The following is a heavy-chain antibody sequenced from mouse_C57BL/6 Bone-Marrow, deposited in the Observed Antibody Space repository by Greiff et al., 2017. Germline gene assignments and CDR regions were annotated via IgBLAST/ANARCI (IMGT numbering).Heavy chain of an antibody. CDR2: ISDGGSYT. Sequence: EVQLQESGGGLVKPGGSLKLSCAASGFTFSSYAMSWVRQTPEKRLEWVATISDGGSYTYYPDNVKGRFTISRDNAKNNLYLQMSQLKSEDTAMYYCARESYGYASYYLDYWGQGTTLTVSS. J-gene: IGHJ2*01. CDR3: ARESYGYASYYLDY. V-gene: IGHV5-4*01. CDR1: GFTFSSYA. D-gene: IGHD2-2*01.